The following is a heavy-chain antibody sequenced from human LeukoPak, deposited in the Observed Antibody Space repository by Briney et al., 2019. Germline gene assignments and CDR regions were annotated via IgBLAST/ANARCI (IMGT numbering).Heavy chain of an antibody. CDR2: IYSGGST. CDR3: AREIRFLDSYYYGMDV. D-gene: IGHD3-3*01. J-gene: IGHJ6*02. CDR1: GFTVSSNY. Sequence: GGSLRLSCAASGFTVSSNYMSWVRQAPGKGLEWVSVIYSGGSTYYADSVKGRFTISRDNSKNTLYLQMNSLRAEDTAVYYCAREIRFLDSYYYGMDVWGQGTTVTVSS. V-gene: IGHV3-66*01.